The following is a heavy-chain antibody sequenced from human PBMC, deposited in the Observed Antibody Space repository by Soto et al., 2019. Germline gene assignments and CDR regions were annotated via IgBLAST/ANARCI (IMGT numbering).Heavy chain of an antibody. CDR1: GYNFDTYW. J-gene: IGHJ6*02. Sequence: PGESLKISCKGSGYNFDTYWINWVRQTPGKGLEWMGRIDPIDSKTKYSPSLEGHITISVDKSISTTYLQWSSLKASDTAIYYCARRIAGASGYYYSAFAVWGQGTAVPVSS. D-gene: IGHD6-13*01. CDR2: IDPIDSKT. CDR3: ARRIAGASGYYYSAFAV. V-gene: IGHV5-10-1*01.